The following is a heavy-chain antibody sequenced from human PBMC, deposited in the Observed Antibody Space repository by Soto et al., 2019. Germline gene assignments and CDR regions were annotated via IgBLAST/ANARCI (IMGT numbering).Heavy chain of an antibody. CDR3: ARVGIAAAGIVSFDY. CDR2: IYHSGST. Sequence: SETLSLTCVVSGYSISSEYYWGWIRQSQGKGLEWIGSIYHSGSTYYNPSLKSRVTISIDKSKNQFSLKLSSVTAADTAVYYCARVGIAAAGIVSFDYWGQGTLVTVSS. CDR1: GYSISSEYY. J-gene: IGHJ4*02. D-gene: IGHD6-13*01. V-gene: IGHV4-38-2*01.